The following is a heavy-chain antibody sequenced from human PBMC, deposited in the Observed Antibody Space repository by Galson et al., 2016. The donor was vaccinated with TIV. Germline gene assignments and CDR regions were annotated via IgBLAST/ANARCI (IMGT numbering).Heavy chain of an antibody. CDR2: INTRIHTDTGKP. J-gene: IGHJ3*02. V-gene: IGHV7-4-1*02. CDR1: GYALTNHA. Sequence: SVKVSCKASGYALTNHAITWVRQAPGQGLEWMGWINTRIHTDTGKPTYAQGFAGRFVFSLDTSVDTAFLQISSLKPEDTAVYYCARDRAGYPSYYEFWGGYLDAFDIWGQGTMVTVSS. CDR3: ARDRAGYPSYYEFWGGYLDAFDI. D-gene: IGHD3-3*01.